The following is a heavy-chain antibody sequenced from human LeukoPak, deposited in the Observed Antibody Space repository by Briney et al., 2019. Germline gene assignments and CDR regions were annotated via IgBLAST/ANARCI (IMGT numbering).Heavy chain of an antibody. CDR2: ISYDGSNK. V-gene: IGHV3-30*18. CDR3: AKDRAAFGELGGGFDY. D-gene: IGHD3-10*01. Sequence: GGSLRLSCAASGFTFSSYGMHWVRQAPGKGLEWVAVISYDGSNKYYADSVKGRFTISRDNSKNTLYLQMNSLRAEDTAVYYCAKDRAAFGELGGGFDYWGQGTLVTVSS. J-gene: IGHJ4*02. CDR1: GFTFSSYG.